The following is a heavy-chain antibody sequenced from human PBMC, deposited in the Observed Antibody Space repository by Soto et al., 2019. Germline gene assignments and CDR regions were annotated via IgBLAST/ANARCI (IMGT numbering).Heavy chain of an antibody. J-gene: IGHJ4*02. V-gene: IGHV4-39*01. CDR3: ARVAVSWPRFGCDY. CDR2: IYYSGST. D-gene: IGHD6-19*01. CDR1: GGSISSSSYY. Sequence: SETLSLTCTVSGGSISSSSYYWGWIRQPPGKGLEWIGSIYYSGSTYYNPSLKSRVTISVDTSKTQFSLKLSSVTAADTAVYYCARVAVSWPRFGCDYWGQGILVTVSS.